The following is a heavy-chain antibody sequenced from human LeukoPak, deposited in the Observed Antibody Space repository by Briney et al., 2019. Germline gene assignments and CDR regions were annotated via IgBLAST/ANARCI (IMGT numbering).Heavy chain of an antibody. Sequence: GGSLRLSCAASGFTFSSYAMTWVRQAPGKGLEWVSAISGSGGSTYYADSVKGRFTISRDNSKSTLYLQMNSLRAEDTAVYHCAKFLRAVTTRAFQDWGQGTLVTVSS. D-gene: IGHD4-17*01. J-gene: IGHJ1*01. V-gene: IGHV3-23*01. CDR2: ISGSGGST. CDR1: GFTFSSYA. CDR3: AKFLRAVTTRAFQD.